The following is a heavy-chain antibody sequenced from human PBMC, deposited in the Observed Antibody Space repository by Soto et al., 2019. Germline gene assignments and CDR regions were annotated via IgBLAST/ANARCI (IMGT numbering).Heavy chain of an antibody. D-gene: IGHD3-3*01. CDR2: INPNSGGT. J-gene: IGHJ6*02. CDR3: AKDRKRFLEWLFVRGMDV. CDR1: GYTFTGYY. V-gene: IGHV1-2*02. Sequence: ASVKVSCKDSGYTFTGYYMHWVRQAPGQGLEWMGWINPNSGGTNYAQKFQGRVTMTRDTSISTAYMELSSLRAEDTAVYYCAKDRKRFLEWLFVRGMDVWGQGTTVTVSS.